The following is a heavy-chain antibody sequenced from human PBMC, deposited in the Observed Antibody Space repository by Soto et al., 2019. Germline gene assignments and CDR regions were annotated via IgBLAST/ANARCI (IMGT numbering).Heavy chain of an antibody. CDR3: ARAKFQDFVVVVAARSNWFVP. Sequence: PSETLSLTCAVYGGSFSGYYWSWIRQPPGKGLEWIGEINHSGSTNYNPSLKSRVTISVDTSKNQFSLKLSSVTAADTAVYYCARAKFQDFVVVVAARSNWFVPCGQGTLVTVSS. J-gene: IGHJ5*02. D-gene: IGHD2-15*01. V-gene: IGHV4-34*01. CDR2: INHSGST. CDR1: GGSFSGYY.